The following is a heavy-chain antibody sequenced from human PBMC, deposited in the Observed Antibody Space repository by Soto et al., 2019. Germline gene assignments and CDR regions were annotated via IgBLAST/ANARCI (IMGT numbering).Heavy chain of an antibody. V-gene: IGHV4-39*01. CDR1: GGSISSSSYY. CDR3: ARASITMVRGVILPPDY. J-gene: IGHJ4*02. D-gene: IGHD3-10*01. Sequence: ETLSLTCTVPGGSISSSSYYWGWIRQPPGKGLEWIGSIYYSGSTYYNPSLKSRVTISVDTSKNQFSLKLSSVTAADTAVYYCARASITMVRGVILPPDYWGQGTLVTVSS. CDR2: IYYSGST.